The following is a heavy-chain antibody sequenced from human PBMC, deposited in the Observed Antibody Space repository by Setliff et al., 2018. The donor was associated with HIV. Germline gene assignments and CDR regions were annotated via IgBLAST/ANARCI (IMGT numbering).Heavy chain of an antibody. CDR1: GYTFNNYG. CDR3: ARGKTWLRFLDY. V-gene: IGHV1-18*01. D-gene: IGHD5-12*01. J-gene: IGHJ4*02. Sequence: ASVKVSCKASGYTFNNYGISWMRQAPGQGLEWMGWINTHSGYTNYAQNVQGRVTVTMDTSTSTAYMELRSLKSDDTAVYYCARGKTWLRFLDYWGQGTLVTVS. CDR2: INTHSGYT.